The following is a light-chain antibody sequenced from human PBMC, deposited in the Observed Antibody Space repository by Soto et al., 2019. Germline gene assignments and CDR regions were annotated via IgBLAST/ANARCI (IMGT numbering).Light chain of an antibody. CDR3: QQYNSYSQT. CDR2: GAS. J-gene: IGKJ1*01. CDR1: QGINNY. V-gene: IGKV1-27*01. Sequence: DIQMTQSPSSLSASVGDRVTITCRASQGINNYLAWYQQKPGKVPKVLIFGASNLQPGVPSRFSGSGSGTDFTLTISSLQPDDFATYYCQQYNSYSQTFGQGTKV.